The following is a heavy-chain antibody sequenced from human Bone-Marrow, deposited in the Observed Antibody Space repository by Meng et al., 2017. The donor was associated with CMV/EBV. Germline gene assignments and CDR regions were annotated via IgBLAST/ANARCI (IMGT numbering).Heavy chain of an antibody. Sequence: SETLSLTCTVSGGSINTYYWTWIRQPPGRGLEWIGYIYDIGHTNYNPSLKSRVTISVDTSKNQFSLSLTSVTAADTAMYYCARGLVGTIYGHLKWFDPWGQGTLVTVSS. CDR3: ARGLVGTIYGHLKWFDP. J-gene: IGHJ5*02. D-gene: IGHD1-26*01. V-gene: IGHV4-59*01. CDR1: GGSINTYY. CDR2: IYDIGHT.